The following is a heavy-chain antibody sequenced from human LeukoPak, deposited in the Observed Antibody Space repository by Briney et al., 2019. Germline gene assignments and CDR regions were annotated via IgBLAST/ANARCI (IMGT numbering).Heavy chain of an antibody. Sequence: GGSLRLSCAASGFTFSSYSMNWVRQAPGKGLEWVSSISSSSSYIYYADSVKGRFTISRDNAKNSLYLQMNSLRAEDTAVYYCARAYYYDSSGVPYYFHYWGQGTLVTVSS. CDR1: GFTFSSYS. J-gene: IGHJ4*02. D-gene: IGHD3-22*01. V-gene: IGHV3-21*01. CDR2: ISSSSSYI. CDR3: ARAYYYDSSGVPYYFHY.